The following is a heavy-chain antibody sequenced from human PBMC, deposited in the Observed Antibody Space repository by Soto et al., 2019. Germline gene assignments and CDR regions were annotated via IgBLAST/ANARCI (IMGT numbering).Heavy chain of an antibody. CDR1: GGSFSGYY. D-gene: IGHD3-10*01. CDR2: INHSGST. V-gene: IGHV4-34*01. CDR3: ARHGFGSLHGLVDV. Sequence: TSETLSLTCAVYGGSFSGYYWSWIRQPPGKGLEWIGEINHSGSTNYNPSLKSRVTISVDTSKNQFSLMLESVTATDTAVYYCARHGFGSLHGLVDVWGQGTTVTVSS. J-gene: IGHJ6*02.